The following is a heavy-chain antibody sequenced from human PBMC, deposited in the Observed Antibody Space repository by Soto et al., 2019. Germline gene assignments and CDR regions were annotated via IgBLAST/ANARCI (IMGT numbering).Heavy chain of an antibody. J-gene: IGHJ6*01. V-gene: IGHV3-23*01. Sequence: GGSLRLSCAASGVTFSTDAMSWVRQAPGKGLEWGSAISGSGGSTYYADSVKGRFSISRDNSKNTLYLQMNSLRAEDTAVYYCAKDAYYYGSRRYYTGAGMAVWGHGTTVTVSS. D-gene: IGHD3-10*01. CDR2: ISGSGGST. CDR1: GVTFSTDA. CDR3: AKDAYYYGSRRYYTGAGMAV.